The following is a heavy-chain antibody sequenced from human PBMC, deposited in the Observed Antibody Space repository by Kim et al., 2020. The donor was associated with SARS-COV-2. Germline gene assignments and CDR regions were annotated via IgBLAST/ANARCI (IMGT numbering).Heavy chain of an antibody. J-gene: IGHJ3*02. CDR2: INHSGST. CDR1: GGSFSGYY. V-gene: IGHV4-34*01. D-gene: IGHD3-22*01. Sequence: SETLSLTCAVYGGSFSGYYWSWIRQPPGKGLEWIGEINHSGSTNYNPSLKSRVTISVDTSKNQFSLKLSSVTAADTAVYYCARGFSAQWLLLLGSDAFDIWGQGTMVTVSS. CDR3: ARGFSAQWLLLLGSDAFDI.